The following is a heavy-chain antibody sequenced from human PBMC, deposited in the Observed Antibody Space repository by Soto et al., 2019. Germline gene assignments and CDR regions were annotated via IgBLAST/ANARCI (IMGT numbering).Heavy chain of an antibody. J-gene: IGHJ3*02. CDR3: ARDRFSPSNYSGGSCYAAFDI. V-gene: IGHV4-31*03. CDR2: IYYSGST. D-gene: IGHD2-15*01. CDR1: GGSISSGGYY. Sequence: SETLSLTCTVSGGSISSGGYYWSWIRQHPGKGLEWIGYIYYSGSTYYNPSLKSRVTISVDTSKNQFSLKLSSVTAADTAVYYCARDRFSPSNYSGGSCYAAFDIWGQGTMVSVSS.